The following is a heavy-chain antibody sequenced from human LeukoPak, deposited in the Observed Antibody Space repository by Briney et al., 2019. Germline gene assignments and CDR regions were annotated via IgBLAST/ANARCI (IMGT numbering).Heavy chain of an antibody. V-gene: IGHV4-34*01. CDR1: GGSFSGYY. CDR3: ARGIGRAAAGRFDY. CDR2: INHSGST. J-gene: IGHJ4*02. Sequence: SETLSLTCAVYGGSFSGYYWSWIRQPPGKGLEWIGEINHSGSTNYNPSLKSRVTISVDTSKNQFSLKLSSVTAADTAVYYCARGIGRAAAGRFDYWGQGTLVTVSS. D-gene: IGHD6-13*01.